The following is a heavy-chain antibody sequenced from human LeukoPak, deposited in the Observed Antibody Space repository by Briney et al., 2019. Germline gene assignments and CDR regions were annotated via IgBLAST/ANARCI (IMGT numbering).Heavy chain of an antibody. CDR2: ISYDGSNK. CDR1: GFTFSSYA. J-gene: IGHJ2*01. CDR3: ERDQPWGDFCFFVW. Sequence: GGSLRLSCAASGFTFSSYAMHWVRQAPGKGLEWVAVISYDGSNKYYADSVKGRFTISRDNSKNTLYLQMNSLRAEDTAVYYCERDQPWGDFCFFVWGGRAPRVIVS. V-gene: IGHV3-30-3*01. D-gene: IGHD3-16*01.